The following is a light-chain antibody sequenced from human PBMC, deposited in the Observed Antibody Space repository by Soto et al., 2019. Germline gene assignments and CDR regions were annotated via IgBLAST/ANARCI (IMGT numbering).Light chain of an antibody. V-gene: IGKV1-39*01. CDR2: AAS. CDR3: HQTYSTPQFT. Sequence: DIQMTPSPSSLSASVGDRVTITCRASQSISSYLNWYQQKPGKAPKLLIYAASSLQSGVTSRFSGSGSGTDFTLTISSLQPEDFATYYCHQTYSTPQFTFGPGTKVDIK. J-gene: IGKJ3*01. CDR1: QSISSY.